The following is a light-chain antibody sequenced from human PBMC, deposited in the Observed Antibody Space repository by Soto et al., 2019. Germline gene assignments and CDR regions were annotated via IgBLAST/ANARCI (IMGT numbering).Light chain of an antibody. Sequence: EIVLTQSPGTLSLSPGERATLSCRASQSVSSSYLAWYQQKPGQAPRLLIYGASSRATGIPDRFSGSGSGTDFTLTINRLEPEDFPVYYCQQYGSSTGTFGQGTKVEIK. V-gene: IGKV3-20*01. CDR2: GAS. CDR3: QQYGSSTGT. CDR1: QSVSSSY. J-gene: IGKJ1*01.